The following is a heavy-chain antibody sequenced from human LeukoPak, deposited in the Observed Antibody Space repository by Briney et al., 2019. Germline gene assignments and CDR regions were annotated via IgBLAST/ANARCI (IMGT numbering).Heavy chain of an antibody. J-gene: IGHJ3*02. CDR3: ARRSGTYHAFDI. D-gene: IGHD1-26*01. Sequence: SETLSLTCTVSGGSISSSGYYWGWIRQPPGKGLEWIGSFYYTGSTFYNPSLKSRVTISVDTSKNQFSLKLSSVTAADTAVYYCARRSGTYHAFDIWGQGTMVTVSS. CDR2: FYYTGST. CDR1: GGSISSSGYY. V-gene: IGHV4-39*01.